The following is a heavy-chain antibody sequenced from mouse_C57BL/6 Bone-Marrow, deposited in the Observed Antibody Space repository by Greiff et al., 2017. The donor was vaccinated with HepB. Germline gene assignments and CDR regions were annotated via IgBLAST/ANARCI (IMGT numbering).Heavy chain of an antibody. CDR1: GFNIKDDY. Sequence: EVQLQQSGAELVRPGASVKLSCTASGFNIKDDYMHWVKQRPEQGLEWIGWIDPENGDTEYASKFQGKATITEDTSSNTAYLQLSSLTSEDTAVYYCTTNVCVFFDYWGQGTTLTVSS. CDR3: TTNVCVFFDY. V-gene: IGHV14-4*01. J-gene: IGHJ2*01. CDR2: IDPENGDT.